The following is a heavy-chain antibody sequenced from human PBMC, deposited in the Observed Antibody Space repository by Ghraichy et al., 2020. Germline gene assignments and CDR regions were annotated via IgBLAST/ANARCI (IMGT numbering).Heavy chain of an antibody. V-gene: IGHV3-21*01. D-gene: IGHD3-22*01. CDR2: ISSSSYI. CDR1: GFTFSSYS. J-gene: IGHJ3*02. CDR3: ARDASYYDSSGYYGSAFDI. Sequence: GGSLRLSCAASGFTFSSYSMNWVRQAPGKGLEWVSSISSSSYIYYADSVKGRFTISRDNAKNSLYLQMNSLRAEDTAVYYCARDASYYDSSGYYGSAFDIWGQGTMVTVSS.